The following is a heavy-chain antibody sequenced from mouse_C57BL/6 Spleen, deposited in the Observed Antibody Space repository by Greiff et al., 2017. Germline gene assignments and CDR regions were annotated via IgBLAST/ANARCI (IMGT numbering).Heavy chain of an antibody. D-gene: IGHD1-1*01. CDR1: GYTFPDHT. CDR3: ARGYYYGSSHWYFDV. CDR2: IYPRDGST. Sequence: QVQLQQSDAELVKPGASVKISCKVSGYTFPDHTIHWMKQRPEQGLEWIGYIYPRDGSTKSNGKSKGKATLTADKSSSTAYMQLNSLTSEDSAVYFCARGYYYGSSHWYFDVWGTGTTVTVSS. V-gene: IGHV1-78*01. J-gene: IGHJ1*03.